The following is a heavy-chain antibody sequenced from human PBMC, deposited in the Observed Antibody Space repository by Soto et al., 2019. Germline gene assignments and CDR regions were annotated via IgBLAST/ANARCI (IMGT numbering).Heavy chain of an antibody. J-gene: IGHJ3*02. V-gene: IGHV1-69*06. CDR3: ARGHSATGFPVVIPPNDAFDN. CDR2: YMPTLGTA. CDR1: GGTFGTYA. D-gene: IGHD3-22*01. Sequence: VQLVQSGAEVKKPGSSVRVSCKASGGTFGTYAINWVRQAPGHGPEWMGGYMPTLGTANHAQRFQGRVTLSADISTSTAYMARSSLTSEDTAVYYCARGHSATGFPVVIPPNDAFDNWGQGTLVTVSS.